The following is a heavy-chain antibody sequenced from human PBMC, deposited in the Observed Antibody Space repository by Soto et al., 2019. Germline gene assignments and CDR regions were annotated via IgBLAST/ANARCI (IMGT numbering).Heavy chain of an antibody. D-gene: IGHD3-10*01. CDR1: GYTFTSYD. Sequence: QVQLVQSGAEVKKPGASVKVSCKASGYTFTSYDINWVRQATGQGLEWMGWMNPNSGNTGYAQKFQGRVTMTRNTSISTAYMELSRLRSEDTAVYYCARGRFTMVRGVMGWFDPWGQGTLVTGSS. CDR3: ARGRFTMVRGVMGWFDP. J-gene: IGHJ5*02. V-gene: IGHV1-8*01. CDR2: MNPNSGNT.